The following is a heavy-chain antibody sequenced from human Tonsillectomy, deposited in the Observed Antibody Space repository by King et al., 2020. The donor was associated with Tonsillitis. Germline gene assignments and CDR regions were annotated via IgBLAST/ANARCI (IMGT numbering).Heavy chain of an antibody. Sequence: VQLVESGGGVVQPGRSLRLSCAASGFTFSSYAMHWVSQAPGKGLEWVAVISYDGSNKYYADSVKGRFTISRDNSKNTLYLQMNSLRAEDTAVYYCARSGTVAIDAFDIWGQGTMVTVSS. D-gene: IGHD4-23*01. V-gene: IGHV3-30-3*01. J-gene: IGHJ3*02. CDR2: ISYDGSNK. CDR1: GFTFSSYA. CDR3: ARSGTVAIDAFDI.